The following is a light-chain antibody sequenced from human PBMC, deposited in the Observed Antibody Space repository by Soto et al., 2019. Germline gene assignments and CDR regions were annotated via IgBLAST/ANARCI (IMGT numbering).Light chain of an antibody. J-gene: IGKJ3*01. CDR1: QGISSA. CDR2: DAS. CDR3: QQFNSYPRT. Sequence: AIQLTQSPSSLSASVGDRVTITCRASQGISSALAWYQQKPGQAPKLLIYDASSLESGVPSRFSGSGSGTDFTHTISSLQPEDFATYYCQQFNSYPRTFGPGTKVDIK. V-gene: IGKV1-13*02.